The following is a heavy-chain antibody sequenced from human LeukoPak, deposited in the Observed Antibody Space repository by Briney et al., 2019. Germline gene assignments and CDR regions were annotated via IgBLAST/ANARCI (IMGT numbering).Heavy chain of an antibody. CDR1: GFTFSTYG. J-gene: IGHJ3*02. V-gene: IGHV3-23*01. Sequence: GGSLRLSCTASGFTFSTYGMSWVRQAPGEGLEWVSSISGSGGSTYYADSVKGRFTTSRDNSKNTLYLQMNSLRAEDTAVYYCARIYCGGDCLDAAPLSDAFDIWGQGTMVTVSS. CDR2: ISGSGGST. CDR3: ARIYCGGDCLDAAPLSDAFDI. D-gene: IGHD2-21*02.